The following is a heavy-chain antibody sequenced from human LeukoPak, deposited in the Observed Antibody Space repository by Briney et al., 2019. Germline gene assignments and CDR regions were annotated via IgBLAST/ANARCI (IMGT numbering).Heavy chain of an antibody. CDR1: GFTFSGYG. Sequence: GGSLRLSCIASGFTFSGYGMHWVRQAPGKGLEWVALIWSDGSDKYYAESVKGRFTISRDNSKNTLYLQMNSLRGDDTAVYYCERLGSGWSMDYWGQGTLVTVSS. CDR3: ERLGSGWSMDY. D-gene: IGHD6-19*01. J-gene: IGHJ4*02. V-gene: IGHV3-33*01. CDR2: IWSDGSDK.